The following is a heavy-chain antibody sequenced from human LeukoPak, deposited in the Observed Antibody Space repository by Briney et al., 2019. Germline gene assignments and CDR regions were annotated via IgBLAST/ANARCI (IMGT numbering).Heavy chain of an antibody. CDR3: ARSYYDFWSGYIYYFDY. CDR2: ISSSSSYI. V-gene: IGHV3-21*01. J-gene: IGHJ4*02. D-gene: IGHD3-3*01. Sequence: GSLRLSCAASGSTFSSYSMNWVRQAPGKGLEWVSSISSSSSYIYYADSVKGRFTISRDNAKNSLYLQMNSLRAEDTAVYYCARSYYDFWSGYIYYFDYWGQGTLVTVSS. CDR1: GSTFSSYS.